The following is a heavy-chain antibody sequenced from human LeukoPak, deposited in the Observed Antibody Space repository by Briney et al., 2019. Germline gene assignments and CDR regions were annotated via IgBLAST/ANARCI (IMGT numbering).Heavy chain of an antibody. D-gene: IGHD2-2*01. V-gene: IGHV1-2*02. J-gene: IGHJ6*02. Sequence: GASVKVSCKASGYTFTGYYMHWVRQAPGQGLEWMGWINPNSGGTNYAQKFQGRVTMTRDTSISTAYMELSRLTSDDTAVYYCAIDRRYCSSTSCYDPHNYYYYYGMDVWGQGTTVTVSS. CDR3: AIDRRYCSSTSCYDPHNYYYYYGMDV. CDR2: INPNSGGT. CDR1: GYTFTGYY.